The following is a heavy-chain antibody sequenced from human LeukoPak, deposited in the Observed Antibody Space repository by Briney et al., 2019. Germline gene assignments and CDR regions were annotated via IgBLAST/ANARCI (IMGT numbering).Heavy chain of an antibody. J-gene: IGHJ4*02. CDR2: INPNSGGT. CDR1: GYTFTGYY. Sequence: ASVKVSCKASGYTFTGYYMHWVRQAPGQGLEWMGWINPNSGGTNYAQKFQGRVTMTRDTSTSTVYMELSSLRSEDTAVYYCARDLVYSSPENAFDYWGQGTLVTVSS. CDR3: ARDLVYSSPENAFDY. D-gene: IGHD6-13*01. V-gene: IGHV1-2*02.